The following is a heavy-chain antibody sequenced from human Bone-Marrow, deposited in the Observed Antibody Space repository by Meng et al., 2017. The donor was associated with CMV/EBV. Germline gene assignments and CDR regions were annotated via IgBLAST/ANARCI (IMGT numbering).Heavy chain of an antibody. CDR3: ARVGCSSTSCYTGAFDI. CDR1: GFTFSSYE. V-gene: IGHV3-48*03. CDR2: ISSSGSTI. D-gene: IGHD2-2*02. Sequence: LSLTCAASGFTFSSYEMNWVRQAPGKGLEWVSYISSSGSTIYYADSVKGRFTISRDNAKNSLYLQMNSLRAEDTAVYYCARVGCSSTSCYTGAFDIWGQGTMVTVSS. J-gene: IGHJ3*02.